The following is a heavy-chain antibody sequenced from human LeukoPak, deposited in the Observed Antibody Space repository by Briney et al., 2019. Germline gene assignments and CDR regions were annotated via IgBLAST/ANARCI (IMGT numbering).Heavy chain of an antibody. CDR3: ARYFSDYVNDQYYFDY. V-gene: IGHV3-66*01. D-gene: IGHD4-4*01. CDR2: IYSGGST. Sequence: GGSLRLSCAASGFTVSSNYMSWVRQAPGKGLEWVSVIYSGGSTYYADSVKGRFTISRDNSKNTLYLQMNSLRAEDTAVYYCARYFSDYVNDQYYFDYWGQGTLVTVSS. J-gene: IGHJ4*02. CDR1: GFTVSSNY.